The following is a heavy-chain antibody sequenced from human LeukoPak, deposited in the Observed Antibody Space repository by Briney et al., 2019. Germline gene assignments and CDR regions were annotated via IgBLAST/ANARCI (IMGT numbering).Heavy chain of an antibody. V-gene: IGHV1-69*05. J-gene: IGHJ5*02. D-gene: IGHD6-19*01. Sequence: GASVKVPCKASGGTFSSYAISWLRQAPGQGLEWMGGIIPIFGTANYAQKFQGRVTITTDESTSTAYMELSSLRSEDTAVYYCARGSGSSGWYGGWFDPWGQGTLVTVSS. CDR2: IIPIFGTA. CDR3: ARGSGSSGWYGGWFDP. CDR1: GGTFSSYA.